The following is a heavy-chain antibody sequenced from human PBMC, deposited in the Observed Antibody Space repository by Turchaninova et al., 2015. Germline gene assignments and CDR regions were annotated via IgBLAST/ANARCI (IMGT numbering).Heavy chain of an antibody. V-gene: IGHV1-69*01. CDR2: IIPIFGTT. CDR1: GDTFSSYA. Sequence: GSSVKVSCMSSGDTFSSYAITWVRQAPGQGLEWMGGIIPIFGTTNYAQKFQGRVTITADESTSTAYMELSSLRSEDTAVYYCARGTGQLEGSFSFYFDVWGKGTAVTVSS. D-gene: IGHD1-1*01. CDR3: ARGTGQLEGSFSFYFDV. J-gene: IGHJ6*03.